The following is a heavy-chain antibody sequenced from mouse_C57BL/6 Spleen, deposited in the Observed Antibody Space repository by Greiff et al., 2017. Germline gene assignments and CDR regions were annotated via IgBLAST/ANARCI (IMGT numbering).Heavy chain of an antibody. CDR2: IDPSDSYT. V-gene: IGHV1-69*01. J-gene: IGHJ3*01. Sequence: QVHVKQPGAELVMPGASVKLSCKASGYTFTSYWMHWVKQRPGQGLEWIGEIDPSDSYTNYNQKFKGKSTLTVDKSSSTAYMQLSSLTSEDSAVYYCARGIYGYDGAWFAYWGQGTLVTVSA. D-gene: IGHD2-2*01. CDR1: GYTFTSYW. CDR3: ARGIYGYDGAWFAY.